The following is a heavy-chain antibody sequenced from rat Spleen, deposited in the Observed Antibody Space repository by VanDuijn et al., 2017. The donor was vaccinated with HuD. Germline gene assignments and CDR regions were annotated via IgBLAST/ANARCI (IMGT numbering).Heavy chain of an antibody. CDR1: GFSLTSYH. CDR3: VRANRESYAHFDY. J-gene: IGHJ2*01. CDR2: FWTGGST. D-gene: IGHD1-12*01. V-gene: IGHV2-43*01. Sequence: QVQLKESGPGLVQPSQTLSLTCTVSGFSLTSYHVSWVRQPPGKGLEWMGVFWTGGSTAYNSSFQSRLSVSRDISKSQVFLRMNSLQTEDTATYYCVRANRESYAHFDYWGQGVMVTVSS.